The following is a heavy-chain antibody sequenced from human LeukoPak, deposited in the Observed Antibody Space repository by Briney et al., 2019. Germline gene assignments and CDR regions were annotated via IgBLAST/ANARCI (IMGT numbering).Heavy chain of an antibody. Sequence: SQTLSLTCTVSGGSISSGGYYWSWIRQPPGKGLEWIGYIYHSGSTYYNPSLKSRVTISVDRSKNQFSLKLSSVTAADTAVYYCARGEETDYGDYEDYWGQGTLVTVSS. J-gene: IGHJ4*02. D-gene: IGHD4-17*01. CDR1: GGSISSGGYY. CDR3: ARGEETDYGDYEDY. CDR2: IYHSGST. V-gene: IGHV4-30-2*01.